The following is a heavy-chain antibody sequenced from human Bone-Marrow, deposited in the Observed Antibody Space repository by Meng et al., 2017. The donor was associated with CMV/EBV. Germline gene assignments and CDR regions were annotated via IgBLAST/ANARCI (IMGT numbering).Heavy chain of an antibody. CDR2: ISSSSSYI. D-gene: IGHD2-2*01. CDR3: AREGGEFRSSTSPLGGMDV. J-gene: IGHJ6*01. Sequence: GESLKISCAASGFTFRSYGMNWVRQAPGKGLEWVSSISSSSSYIYYADSVKGRFTISRENAKNSLYLQMKSLRAEDTAVYHCAREGGEFRSSTSPLGGMDVWGQGTTVTGSS. V-gene: IGHV3-21*01. CDR1: GFTFRSYG.